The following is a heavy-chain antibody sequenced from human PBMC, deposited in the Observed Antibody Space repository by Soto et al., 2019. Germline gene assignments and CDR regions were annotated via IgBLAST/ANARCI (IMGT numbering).Heavy chain of an antibody. J-gene: IGHJ5*02. V-gene: IGHV1-18*01. D-gene: IGHD3-22*01. CDR2: ISAYNGNT. CDR1: GYTFTNYG. Sequence: QVQLVQSGAEVKKPGASVKVSCKASGYTFTNYGISWGRQAPGHGLEWMGGISAYNGNTNYAQKLQGRVTMTTDTSTSTAYMELRSLRFDDTAVYYCARAPFHDSSGYYYQSWFDPWGQGTLVTVSS. CDR3: ARAPFHDSSGYYYQSWFDP.